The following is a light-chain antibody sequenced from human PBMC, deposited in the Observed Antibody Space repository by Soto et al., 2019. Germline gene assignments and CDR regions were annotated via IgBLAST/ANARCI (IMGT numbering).Light chain of an antibody. V-gene: IGKV2-28*01. Sequence: DIVMTQSPLSLPVTPGEPASISCRSSQSLLHSNGYNYLDWYLQKPGQSPQLLIYLGSNRASGVPDRFSGSGSGTDFTLKISRVEAEDVGVYYCMQALQTPWMFGHGTKVDIK. J-gene: IGKJ1*01. CDR1: QSLLHSNGYNY. CDR2: LGS. CDR3: MQALQTPWM.